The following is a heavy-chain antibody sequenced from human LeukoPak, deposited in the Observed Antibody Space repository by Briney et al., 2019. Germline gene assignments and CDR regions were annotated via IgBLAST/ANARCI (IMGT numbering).Heavy chain of an antibody. J-gene: IGHJ4*01. D-gene: IGHD1-26*01. V-gene: IGHV3-53*01. CDR1: GFTVSDNH. Sequence: GGSLRLSCAASGFTVSDNHMSWVRQAPGEGLEWVSVIYSDGKTYYGDSVKGRFTISRDKSKNTLYLQMNRLRAEDTAVYYCARGSGGASAGHYWGQGALVTVSS. CDR2: IYSDGKT. CDR3: ARGSGGASAGHY.